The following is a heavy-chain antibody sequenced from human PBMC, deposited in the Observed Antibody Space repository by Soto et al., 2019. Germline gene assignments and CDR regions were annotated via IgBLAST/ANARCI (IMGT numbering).Heavy chain of an antibody. CDR2: TYYRSKWYN. V-gene: IGHV6-1*01. D-gene: IGHD3-3*01. Sequence: PSQTLSLTCAISGDSVSSNSAAWNWIRQSPSRGLEWLGRTYYRSKWYNDYAVSVKSRITINPDTSKNQFSLQLNSVTPEGTAVYYCARERSYDFWSGYLYYYYYFGMDVWGQGTTVTVYS. J-gene: IGHJ6*02. CDR1: GDSVSSNSAA. CDR3: ARERSYDFWSGYLYYYYYFGMDV.